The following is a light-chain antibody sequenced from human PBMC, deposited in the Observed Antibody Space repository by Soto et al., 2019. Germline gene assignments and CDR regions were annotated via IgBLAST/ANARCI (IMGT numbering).Light chain of an antibody. J-gene: IGKJ1*01. CDR1: QSVSNDY. Sequence: EIVLTQSPGTLSLFPGERATLSCRASQSVSNDYLAWYQQKPGQAPRLLLYGASNRAIGVPDRFSGSGFGTDFTLTISRLQPEDFAVFYCQQYGSTPWTFGQGTEVEVK. V-gene: IGKV3-20*01. CDR2: GAS. CDR3: QQYGSTPWT.